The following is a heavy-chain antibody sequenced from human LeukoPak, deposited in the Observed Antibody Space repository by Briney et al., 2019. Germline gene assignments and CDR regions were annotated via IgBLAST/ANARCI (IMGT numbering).Heavy chain of an antibody. V-gene: IGHV4-59*01. CDR3: ARGSYGDYVLDDAFDI. CDR1: GGSIGSYY. Sequence: SETLSLTCTVSGGSIGSYYWSWIRQPPGKGLEWIGYIYYSGSTNYNPSLKSRVTISVDTSKNQFSLKLSSVTAADTAVYYCARGSYGDYVLDDAFDIWGQGTMVTVSS. D-gene: IGHD4-17*01. J-gene: IGHJ3*02. CDR2: IYYSGST.